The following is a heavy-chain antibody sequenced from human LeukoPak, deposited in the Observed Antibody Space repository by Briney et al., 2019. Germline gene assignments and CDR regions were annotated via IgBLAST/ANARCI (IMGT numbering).Heavy chain of an antibody. CDR1: GGSISSSRYY. Sequence: SETLSLTCTVSGGSISSSRYYWGWIRQPPGKGLEWIGSIYYSGSTYYNPSLKSRVTISVDTSKNQFSLKLSSVTAADTAVYYCARDGPGGNIDYWGQGTLVTVSS. D-gene: IGHD3-16*01. CDR3: ARDGPGGNIDY. V-gene: IGHV4-39*07. J-gene: IGHJ4*02. CDR2: IYYSGST.